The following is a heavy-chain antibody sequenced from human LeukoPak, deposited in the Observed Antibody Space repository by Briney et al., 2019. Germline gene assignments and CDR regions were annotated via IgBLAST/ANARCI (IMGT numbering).Heavy chain of an antibody. J-gene: IGHJ4*02. CDR1: GYTFTSFA. V-gene: IGHV1-3*01. CDR2: IYAGNGNT. Sequence: GASVKVSCKASGYTFTSFAIHWVRQAPGQRLEWMGWIYAGNGNTQYSQKFQGRVTITRDTSATTAYMELSSLRSEDTAVYYCARSCSGGSCYSWGDYFDYWGQGTLVTVSS. D-gene: IGHD2-15*01. CDR3: ARSCSGGSCYSWGDYFDY.